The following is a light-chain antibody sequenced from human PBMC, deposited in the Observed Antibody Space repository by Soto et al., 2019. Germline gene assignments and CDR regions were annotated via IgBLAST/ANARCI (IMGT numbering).Light chain of an antibody. Sequence: QSALTQPASVSGSPGQSITISCTGTSSDVGSYNLVSWYQQHPGKAPKLMIYEVSKRPSGVSNRFSGSKSGNTASLTISGLQAEDEADYYCCSYAGPHVVFGGGTQLTVL. CDR2: EVS. V-gene: IGLV2-23*02. CDR3: CSYAGPHVV. J-gene: IGLJ2*01. CDR1: SSDVGSYNL.